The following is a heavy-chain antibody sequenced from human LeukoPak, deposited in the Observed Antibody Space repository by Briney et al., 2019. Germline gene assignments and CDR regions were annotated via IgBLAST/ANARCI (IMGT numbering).Heavy chain of an antibody. D-gene: IGHD5-12*01. CDR1: GGSFSGYY. V-gene: IGHV4-34*01. Sequence: SETLSLTCAVYGGSFSGYYWSWIRQPPGKGLDWVGEINHSGSTNYNPSLKSRVAISVDTSKNQFSLKLSSVTAADTAVYYCARGGLRLRGYYFDYWGQGTLVTVSS. CDR2: INHSGST. CDR3: ARGGLRLRGYYFDY. J-gene: IGHJ4*02.